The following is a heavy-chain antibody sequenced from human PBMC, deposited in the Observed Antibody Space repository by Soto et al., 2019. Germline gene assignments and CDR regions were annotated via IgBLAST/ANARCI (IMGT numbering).Heavy chain of an antibody. CDR1: GYTFTSYG. V-gene: IGHV1-18*04. CDR2: ISAYNGNT. CDR3: ARDPKYNWNYVDYYYGMDV. J-gene: IGHJ6*02. Sequence: ASVKVSCKASGYTFTSYGISWVRQAPGQGGEWMGWISAYNGNTNYAQKLQGRVTMTTDTSTSTAYMELRSLRSDDTAVYYCARDPKYNWNYVDYYYGMDVWGQGTTVTVSS. D-gene: IGHD1-7*01.